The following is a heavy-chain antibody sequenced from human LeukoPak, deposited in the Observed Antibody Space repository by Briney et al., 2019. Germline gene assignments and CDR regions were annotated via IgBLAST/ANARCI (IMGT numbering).Heavy chain of an antibody. V-gene: IGHV3-30*04. CDR1: GFTFSSYT. J-gene: IGHJ4*02. CDR3: ARVSSFGDYQYTIDY. D-gene: IGHD4-17*01. Sequence: PGRSLRLSYAASGFTFSSYTMHWVRQAPGKGLEWVAVISYDGSNKYYADSLKGRFTISRDNSKNTLYLQMNSLRGEDTAVYYCARVSSFGDYQYTIDYWGQGTLVTVSS. CDR2: ISYDGSNK.